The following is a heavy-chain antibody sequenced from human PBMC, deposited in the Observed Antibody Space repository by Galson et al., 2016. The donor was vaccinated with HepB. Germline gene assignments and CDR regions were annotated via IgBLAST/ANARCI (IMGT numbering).Heavy chain of an antibody. CDR1: GFTFSHYF. D-gene: IGHD6-19*01. V-gene: IGHV3-11*01. Sequence: SLRLSCAASGFTFSHYFVSWIRQAPGKGLEWVSYISGSADSSRYADSLKGRFTISRDNPKNSLYLQMNNLGAEDTAVYYCARMVPLYSGGWYVRGDGWFDPWGQGTLVTVSS. CDR3: ARMVPLYSGGWYVRGDGWFDP. J-gene: IGHJ5*02. CDR2: ISGSADSS.